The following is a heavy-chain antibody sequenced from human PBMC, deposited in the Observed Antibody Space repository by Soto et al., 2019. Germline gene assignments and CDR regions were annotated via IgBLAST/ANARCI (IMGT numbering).Heavy chain of an antibody. V-gene: IGHV3-30-3*01. CDR1: GFTFSSYA. Sequence: GGSLRLSCAASGFTFSSYAMHWVRQAPGKGLEWVAVISYDGSNKYYADSVKGRFTISRDNSKNTLYLQMNSLRAEDTAVYYCARDRYRYCTNGVCYTFDYWGQGT. CDR2: ISYDGSNK. J-gene: IGHJ4*02. CDR3: ARDRYRYCTNGVCYTFDY. D-gene: IGHD2-8*01.